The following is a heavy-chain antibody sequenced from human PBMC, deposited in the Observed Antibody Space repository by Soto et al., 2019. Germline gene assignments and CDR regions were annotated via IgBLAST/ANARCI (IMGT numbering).Heavy chain of an antibody. J-gene: IGHJ4*02. CDR2: INHSGST. D-gene: IGHD3-10*01. V-gene: IGHV4-34*01. CDR3: ARGGMVRGVIRY. CDR1: GGSFNGYY. Sequence: SETLSLTCAVYGGSFNGYYWSWILQPPGKGLEWIGEINHSGSTNYNPSLKSRVTISVDTSKNQFSLKLSSVTAADTAVYYCARGGMVRGVIRYWGQGTLVTVSS.